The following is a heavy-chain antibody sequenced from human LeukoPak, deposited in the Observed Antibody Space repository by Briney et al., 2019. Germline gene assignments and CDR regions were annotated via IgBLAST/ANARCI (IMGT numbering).Heavy chain of an antibody. Sequence: ASVKVSCKASGGTFSSYAISWMRQAPGQGLEWMGGIIPIFGTANYAQKFQGRVTITADESTSTAYMELSSLRSEDTAVYYCARYLNYYGSGSYHFDYWGQGTLVTVSS. CDR1: GGTFSSYA. CDR2: IIPIFGTA. V-gene: IGHV1-69*01. CDR3: ARYLNYYGSGSYHFDY. J-gene: IGHJ4*02. D-gene: IGHD3-10*01.